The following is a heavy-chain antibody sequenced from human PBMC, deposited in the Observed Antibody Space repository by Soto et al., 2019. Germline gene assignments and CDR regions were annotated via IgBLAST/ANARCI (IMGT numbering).Heavy chain of an antibody. J-gene: IGHJ1*01. V-gene: IGHV3-23*01. CDR1: GFTFSSYA. CDR3: AKDPVDYYDSSGYYYSYFQH. CDR2: ISGSGGST. Sequence: GGSLRLSCAASGFTFSSYAMSWVRQAPGKGLEWVSAISGSGGSTYYADSVKGRFTISRDNSKNTLYLQMNSLRAEDTAVYYCAKDPVDYYDSSGYYYSYFQHWGQGTLVTVSS. D-gene: IGHD3-22*01.